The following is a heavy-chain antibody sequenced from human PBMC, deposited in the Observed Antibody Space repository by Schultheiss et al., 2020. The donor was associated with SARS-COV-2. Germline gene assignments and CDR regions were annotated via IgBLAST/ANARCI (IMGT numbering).Heavy chain of an antibody. CDR3: ARSGAVTAPHY. D-gene: IGHD2-21*02. Sequence: GGSLRLSCKGSGYSFTSYWIGWVRQMPGKGLEWMGRIDPSDSYTNYSPSFQGHVTISADKSISTAYLQWSSLKASDTAMYYCARSGAVTAPHYWGQGTLVTVSS. CDR2: IDPSDSYT. CDR1: GYSFTSYW. J-gene: IGHJ4*02. V-gene: IGHV5-10-1*01.